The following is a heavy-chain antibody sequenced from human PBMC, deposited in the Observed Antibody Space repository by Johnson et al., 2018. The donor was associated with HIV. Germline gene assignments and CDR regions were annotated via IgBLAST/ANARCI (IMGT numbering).Heavy chain of an antibody. CDR1: GFTFSNAW. D-gene: IGHD3-10*01. V-gene: IGHV3-15*01. CDR3: TTALRLLWFRFKDVFDI. J-gene: IGHJ3*02. Sequence: VQLVESGGGLVKPGGSLRLSCAASGFTFSNAWMSWVRQAPGKGLEWVGRIKSKTDGGTTDYAAPVKGRFTITRDDSTNTLYLQMKSLKTEDTAVYYCTTALRLLWFRFKDVFDIWGQGTMVTVSS. CDR2: IKSKTDGGTT.